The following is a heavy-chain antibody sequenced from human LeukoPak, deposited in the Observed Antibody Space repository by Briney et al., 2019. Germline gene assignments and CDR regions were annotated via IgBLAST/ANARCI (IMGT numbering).Heavy chain of an antibody. CDR2: ISYDGSNK. CDR1: GFSFNNFA. Sequence: GGSLRLSCAASGFSFNNFAMSWVRQAPGKGLEWVAVISYDGSNKYYADSVKGRFTISRDNSKNTLYLQMNSLRAEDTAVYYCARSYYEYYYDSSGYYRPYFDYWGQGTLVTVSS. J-gene: IGHJ4*02. D-gene: IGHD3-22*01. CDR3: ARSYYEYYYDSSGYYRPYFDY. V-gene: IGHV3-30*04.